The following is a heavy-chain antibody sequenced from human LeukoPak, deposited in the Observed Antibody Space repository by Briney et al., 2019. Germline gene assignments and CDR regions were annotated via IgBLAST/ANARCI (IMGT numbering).Heavy chain of an antibody. Sequence: ASVKVSCKVSGYTLTELSMHWVRQAPGKGLEWMGGFDPEDGETIYAQKFQGRVTMTTDTSTSTAYMELRSLRSDDTAVYYCARSLRNYDSSGPSGYWGQGTLVTVSS. CDR3: ARSLRNYDSSGPSGY. V-gene: IGHV1-24*01. D-gene: IGHD3-22*01. CDR2: FDPEDGET. CDR1: GYTLTELS. J-gene: IGHJ4*02.